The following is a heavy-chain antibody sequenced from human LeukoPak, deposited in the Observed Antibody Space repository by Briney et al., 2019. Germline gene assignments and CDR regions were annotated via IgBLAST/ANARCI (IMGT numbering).Heavy chain of an antibody. J-gene: IGHJ4*02. CDR3: ARGYYDILTGYPSPFDY. D-gene: IGHD3-9*01. V-gene: IGHV4-59*01. CDR2: IYYSGST. Sequence: SSETLSLTCTVSGGSISSYYWSWIRQPPGKGLEWIGYIYYSGSTNYNPSLKSRVTISVDTSKNQFSLKLSSVTAADTAVYYCARGYYDILTGYPSPFDYWGQGTLVTVSS. CDR1: GGSISSYY.